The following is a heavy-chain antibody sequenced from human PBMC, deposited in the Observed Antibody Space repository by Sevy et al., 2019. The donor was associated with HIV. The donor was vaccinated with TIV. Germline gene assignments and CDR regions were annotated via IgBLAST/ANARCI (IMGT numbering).Heavy chain of an antibody. D-gene: IGHD3-3*01. J-gene: IGHJ5*02. V-gene: IGHV3-33*06. CDR3: AKTFAIFGVLMSPDFDP. CDR1: GFTFSNYG. CDR2: IWYDGSYK. Sequence: GGSLRLSCAASGFTFSNYGMHWVRQAPGKGLEWVAVIWYDGSYKYYADSVKGRFTISRDNTKSTLYLQMNSLRADDTAVYYCAKTFAIFGVLMSPDFDPWGQGTLVTVSS.